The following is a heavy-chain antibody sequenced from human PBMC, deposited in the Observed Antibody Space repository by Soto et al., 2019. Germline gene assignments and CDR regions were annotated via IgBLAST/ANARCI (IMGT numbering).Heavy chain of an antibody. CDR1: GYSFTSYW. Sequence: PGESLKISCKGSGYSFTSYWHSWVRQMPGKGLEWMGRTDPSDSYTNYSPSFQGHVTISADKSISTAYLQWSSLKASDTAMYYCASLLYSSSHYYYYGMDVWGQGTTVTVSS. J-gene: IGHJ6*02. D-gene: IGHD6-13*01. CDR2: TDPSDSYT. V-gene: IGHV5-10-1*01. CDR3: ASLLYSSSHYYYYGMDV.